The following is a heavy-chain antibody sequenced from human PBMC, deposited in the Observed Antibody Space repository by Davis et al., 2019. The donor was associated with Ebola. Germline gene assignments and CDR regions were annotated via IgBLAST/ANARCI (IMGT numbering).Heavy chain of an antibody. V-gene: IGHV1-69*13. D-gene: IGHD4/OR15-4a*01. CDR2: IIPIFGTA. CDR1: GCTFSSYA. Sequence: SSVTVSCKASGCTFSSYAISWVRQAPGQGLEWMGGIIPIFGTANYAQKFQGRVTIAADESTSTAYMELSSLRSEDTAVYYCARVYGGYLDYWGQGTLVTVSS. CDR3: ARVYGGYLDY. J-gene: IGHJ4*02.